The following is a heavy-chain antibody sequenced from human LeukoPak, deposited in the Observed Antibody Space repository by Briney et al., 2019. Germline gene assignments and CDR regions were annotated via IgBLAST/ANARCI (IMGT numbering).Heavy chain of an antibody. D-gene: IGHD3-22*01. CDR1: GVTFDDYG. Sequence: GGSLRLSCAASGVTFDDYGMSWVRQAPGKGLEWVSGINWNGGSTGHADSMKGRFTISRDNAKNSLYLQMNSLRAEDTALYYCARGGYYYDSSGYYPLDYWGQGTLVTVSS. CDR2: INWNGGST. V-gene: IGHV3-20*04. J-gene: IGHJ4*02. CDR3: ARGGYYYDSSGYYPLDY.